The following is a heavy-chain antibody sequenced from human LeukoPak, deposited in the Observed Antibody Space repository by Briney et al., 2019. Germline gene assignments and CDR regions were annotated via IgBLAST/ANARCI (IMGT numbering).Heavy chain of an antibody. J-gene: IGHJ4*02. Sequence: SVKVSCKASGGTFSSYAISWVRQAPGQGLEWMGGIIPIFGTANYAQKFQGRVTIAADESTSTAYMELSSLRSEDTAVYYCARPSPGSLTGFDYWGQGTLVTVSS. V-gene: IGHV1-69*13. CDR1: GGTFSSYA. D-gene: IGHD2-8*02. CDR2: IIPIFGTA. CDR3: ARPSPGSLTGFDY.